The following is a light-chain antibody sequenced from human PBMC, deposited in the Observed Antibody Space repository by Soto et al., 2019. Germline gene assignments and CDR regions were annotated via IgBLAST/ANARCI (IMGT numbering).Light chain of an antibody. J-gene: IGLJ3*02. CDR3: AAWDDSLSGWV. CDR1: SSNIGTNF. V-gene: IGLV1-47*02. Sequence: QSVLTQPPSASGTPGQWVTISCSGSSSNIGTNFVYWYQQLPGTAPKLLIFSNAHRPSGGPDRFSGSRSGTSASLAISGLRSEDEADYYCAAWDDSLSGWVFGGGTKLTVL. CDR2: SNA.